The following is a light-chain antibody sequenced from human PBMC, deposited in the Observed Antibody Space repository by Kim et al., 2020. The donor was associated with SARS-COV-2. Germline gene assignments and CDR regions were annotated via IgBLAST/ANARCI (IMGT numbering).Light chain of an antibody. J-gene: IGKJ5*01. CDR1: QAISNW. Sequence: DIQMTQSPSSLSASVGDSVTITCRTSQAISNWLAWYQQKPGKPPKLLIYGASILQSGVPSRFTGSGSGTHFTLTISNLQPEDFGTYYCQQAASFPITFGQGTRLEIK. CDR2: GAS. V-gene: IGKV1D-12*01. CDR3: QQAASFPIT.